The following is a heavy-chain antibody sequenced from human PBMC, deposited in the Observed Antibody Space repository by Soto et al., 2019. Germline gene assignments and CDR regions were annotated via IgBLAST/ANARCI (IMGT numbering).Heavy chain of an antibody. CDR1: GYTFTSYY. J-gene: IGHJ6*02. Sequence: QVQLVQSGAEVKKPGASVKVSCKASGYTFTSYYMHWVRQAPGQGLEWMGIIIPSGGSTSYAQKFQGRVTMTRDTSTSTVYMELSSLRSEDTAVYYCAGIDYNAYYYYGMDVWGQGTTVTVSS. V-gene: IGHV1-46*01. CDR3: AGIDYNAYYYYGMDV. D-gene: IGHD4-4*01. CDR2: IIPSGGST.